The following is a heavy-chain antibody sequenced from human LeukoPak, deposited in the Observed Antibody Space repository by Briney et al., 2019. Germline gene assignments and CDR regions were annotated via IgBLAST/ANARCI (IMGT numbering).Heavy chain of an antibody. V-gene: IGHV4-39*01. CDR2: MYYSGST. J-gene: IGHJ6*02. Sequence: SETLSLTCSVSGGSITNSYWAWIRQPPGKGLEWIGSMYYSGSTNYNPSLKSRVTISADTSKNQFFLKVSSVTAADTAVYYCARHASDSSGFYNYYGMDVWGQGTTVTVSS. D-gene: IGHD3-22*01. CDR1: GGSITNSY. CDR3: ARHASDSSGFYNYYGMDV.